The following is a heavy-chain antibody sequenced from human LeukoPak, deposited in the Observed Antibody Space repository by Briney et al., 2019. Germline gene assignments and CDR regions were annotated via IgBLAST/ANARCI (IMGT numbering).Heavy chain of an antibody. Sequence: ASVKVSCKASGYTFTSYAMNWVRQAPGQGLEWMGWINTNTGHPTYAQGFTGRFVFSLDTSVSTAYLQISSLKAEDTAVYYCAREPYSYGYSNFFDYWGQGTLITVSS. D-gene: IGHD5-18*01. CDR3: AREPYSYGYSNFFDY. V-gene: IGHV7-4-1*02. CDR1: GYTFTSYA. CDR2: INTNTGHP. J-gene: IGHJ4*02.